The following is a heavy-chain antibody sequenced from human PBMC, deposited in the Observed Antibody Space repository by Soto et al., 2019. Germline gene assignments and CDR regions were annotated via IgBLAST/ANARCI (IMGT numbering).Heavy chain of an antibody. Sequence: GGSLRLSCATSGFIFTTYSMNWVRQAPGKGLEWVSSISSNSVYIIYADSVKGRFTTSRDDANNLLFLHMHSLTVEDTAIYYCARFVTISPGDFEPWGQGTLVTVSS. V-gene: IGHV3-21*01. CDR3: ARFVTISPGDFEP. CDR2: ISSNSVYI. CDR1: GFIFTTYS. D-gene: IGHD3-3*01. J-gene: IGHJ5*02.